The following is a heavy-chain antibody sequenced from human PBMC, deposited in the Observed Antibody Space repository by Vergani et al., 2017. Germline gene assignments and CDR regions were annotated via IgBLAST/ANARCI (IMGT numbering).Heavy chain of an antibody. CDR3: ARVPSSVVVAASLWFDP. Sequence: QVQLVESGGGVVQPGRSLRLSCAASGFTFSSYGMHWVRQAPGKGLEWVAVIWYDGSNKYYADSVKGRFTISRDNAKNSLYLQMNSLRAEDTAVYYCARVPSSVVVAASLWFDPWGQGTLVTVSS. D-gene: IGHD2-15*01. J-gene: IGHJ5*02. CDR2: IWYDGSNK. V-gene: IGHV3-33*01. CDR1: GFTFSSYG.